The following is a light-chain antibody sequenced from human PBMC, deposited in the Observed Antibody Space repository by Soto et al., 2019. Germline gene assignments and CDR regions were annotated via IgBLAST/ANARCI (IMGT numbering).Light chain of an antibody. J-gene: IGLJ2*01. CDR1: SSNIGNNY. CDR2: DND. CDR3: GTWDSSLSAVV. V-gene: IGLV1-51*01. Sequence: QSVLTQPPSVSAAPGQKVTISCSGSSSNIGNNYVSWYQQLPGTAPKLLIYDNDRRPSGIPDRVSGSKSDTSATLGITGLQTGDEADYYCGTWDSSLSAVVFGGGTKVTVL.